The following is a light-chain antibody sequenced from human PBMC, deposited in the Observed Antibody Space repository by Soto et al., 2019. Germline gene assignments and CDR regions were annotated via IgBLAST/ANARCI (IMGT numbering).Light chain of an antibody. Sequence: DIQMTQSPSSLSASVGDRVTITCRTNQSISIYLNWYQQIPGKAPKLLIYASSNLHTGVPSRFSGSASGTDFTLTISSLQPEDSATYYCQQTYSNPRTFGQGTKVEIK. V-gene: IGKV1-39*01. CDR1: QSISIY. CDR2: ASS. J-gene: IGKJ1*01. CDR3: QQTYSNPRT.